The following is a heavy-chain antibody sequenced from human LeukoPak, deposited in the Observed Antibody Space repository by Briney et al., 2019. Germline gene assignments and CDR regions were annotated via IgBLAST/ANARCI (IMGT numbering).Heavy chain of an antibody. Sequence: PGRSLRLSCAASGFTFSSYGMHWVRQAPGKGLEWVAVIWYDGSNKYYADSVKGRFTISRDNSKNTLYLQMNSLRAEDTAVYYCAKDSDFWSGYYIDYWGQGTLVTVSS. V-gene: IGHV3-33*06. D-gene: IGHD3-3*01. CDR3: AKDSDFWSGYYIDY. CDR2: IWYDGSNK. CDR1: GFTFSSYG. J-gene: IGHJ4*02.